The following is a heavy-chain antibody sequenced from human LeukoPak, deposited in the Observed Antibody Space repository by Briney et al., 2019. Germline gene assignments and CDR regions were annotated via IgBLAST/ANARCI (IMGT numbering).Heavy chain of an antibody. CDR3: ARVGVFGFCTRDSCHSPLDY. J-gene: IGHJ4*02. CDR1: GGSFASSSNY. CDR2: IYYSGNT. Sequence: SETLSLTCTVSGGSFASSSNYWVWIRQPPGKGLEWIGSIYYSGNTYYNPSLKSRVTISVDTSKNQFSLNLASVTAADTAVYYCARVGVFGFCTRDSCHSPLDYWGQGTLVTVSS. D-gene: IGHD2-15*01. V-gene: IGHV4-39*07.